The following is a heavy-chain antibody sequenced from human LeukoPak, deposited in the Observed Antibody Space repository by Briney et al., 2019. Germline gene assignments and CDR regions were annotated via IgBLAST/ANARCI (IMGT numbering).Heavy chain of an antibody. Sequence: SVKVSCKASGGTFSSYAISWVRQAPGQGLEWMGRIIPILGIANYAQKFQGRVTITADTSTSTAYMELSSLRSEDTAVYYCARLDYYDSSGSITGGAFDIWGQGTMVTVSS. CDR1: GGTFSSYA. J-gene: IGHJ3*02. D-gene: IGHD3-22*01. CDR3: ARLDYYDSSGSITGGAFDI. CDR2: IIPILGIA. V-gene: IGHV1-69*04.